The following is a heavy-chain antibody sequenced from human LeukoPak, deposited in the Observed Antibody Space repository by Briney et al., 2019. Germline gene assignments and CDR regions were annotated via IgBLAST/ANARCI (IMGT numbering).Heavy chain of an antibody. J-gene: IGHJ5*02. CDR2: INPNSGGT. CDR3: ARDSTVTTLPFDP. Sequence: ASVKVSCEASGYTFTGYYMHWVRQAPGQGLEWMGWINPNSGGTNYAQKFQGRVTMTRDTSISTAYMELSRLRSDDTAVYYCARDSTVTTLPFDPWGQGTLVTVSS. CDR1: GYTFTGYY. V-gene: IGHV1-2*02. D-gene: IGHD4-17*01.